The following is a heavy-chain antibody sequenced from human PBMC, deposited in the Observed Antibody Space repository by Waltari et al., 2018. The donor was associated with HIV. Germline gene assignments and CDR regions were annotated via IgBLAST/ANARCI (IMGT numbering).Heavy chain of an antibody. CDR3: AREVENLYVFDD. CDR1: GHNFVNAV. Sequence: QIQLVQSGLEVKERGASVRVSCKASGHNFVNAVIAWVRRAPGQGLEWMGWISARNGNKVYSQKFQGRVTMTTDTSSTTFYLDLRSLTSDDTAVYFCAREVENLYVFDDWGQGTLVAVSS. V-gene: IGHV1-18*01. D-gene: IGHD1-1*01. J-gene: IGHJ4*02. CDR2: ISARNGNK.